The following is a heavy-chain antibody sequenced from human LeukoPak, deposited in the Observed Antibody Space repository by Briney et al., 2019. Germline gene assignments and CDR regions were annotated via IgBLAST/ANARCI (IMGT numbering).Heavy chain of an antibody. D-gene: IGHD2-2*01. J-gene: IGHJ4*02. CDR1: GFTFSSYW. V-gene: IGHV3-74*01. CDR2: INSDGSST. Sequence: PGGSLRLSCAASGFTFSSYWMHWVRRAPGKGLVWVSRINSDGSSTSYADSVKGRFTISRDNAKNTLYLQMNSLRAEDTAVYYCAREDIVVVPAAYYFDYWGQGTLVTVSS. CDR3: AREDIVVVPAAYYFDY.